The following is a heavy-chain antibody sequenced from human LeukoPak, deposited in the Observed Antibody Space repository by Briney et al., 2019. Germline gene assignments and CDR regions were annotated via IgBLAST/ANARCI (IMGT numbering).Heavy chain of an antibody. CDR1: GFTFSNYA. Sequence: GRSLRLSCAASGFTFSNYAIHWVRQAPGKGLEWVAVISYDGSHKYYADSVKGRFTISRDNSKNTLYLQINSLRAEDTAVYYCTRGLGKYCSGGSCYSTVGFDYWGQGTLVTVSS. J-gene: IGHJ4*02. D-gene: IGHD2-15*01. CDR2: ISYDGSHK. CDR3: TRGLGKYCSGGSCYSTVGFDY. V-gene: IGHV3-30-3*01.